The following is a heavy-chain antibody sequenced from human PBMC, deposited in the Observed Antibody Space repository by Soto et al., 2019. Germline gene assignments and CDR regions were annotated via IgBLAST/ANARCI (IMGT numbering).Heavy chain of an antibody. Sequence: PGGSLRLSCAASGFTFSSYSMNWVRQAPGKGLEWVSYISSSSSTIYYANSVKGRFTISRDNAKNSLYLQMNSLRDEDTAVYYCARDSVVAATDAFDIWGQGTMVTVSS. D-gene: IGHD2-15*01. J-gene: IGHJ3*02. CDR2: ISSSSSTI. V-gene: IGHV3-48*02. CDR1: GFTFSSYS. CDR3: ARDSVVAATDAFDI.